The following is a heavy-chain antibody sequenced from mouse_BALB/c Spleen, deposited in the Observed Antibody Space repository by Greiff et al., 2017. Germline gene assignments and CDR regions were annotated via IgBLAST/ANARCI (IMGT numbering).Heavy chain of an antibody. D-gene: IGHD1-1*01. V-gene: IGHV5-17*02. J-gene: IGHJ2*01. CDR1: GFTFSSFG. Sequence: DVMLVESGGGLVQPGGSRKLSCAASGFTFSSFGMHWVRQAPEKGLEWVAYISSGSSTIYYADTVKGRFTISRDNPKNTLFLQMSSLKSEDTAMYCCTRIFITTVVAGGYFDYWGQGTTRTVSS. CDR2: ISSGSSTI. CDR3: TRIFITTVVAGGYFDY.